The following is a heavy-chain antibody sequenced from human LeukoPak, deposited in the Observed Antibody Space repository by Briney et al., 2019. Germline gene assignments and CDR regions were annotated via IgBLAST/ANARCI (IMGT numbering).Heavy chain of an antibody. CDR1: GFTFSSYS. V-gene: IGHV3-48*04. J-gene: IGHJ4*02. CDR3: ARDDGSSWYPPLDY. D-gene: IGHD6-13*01. Sequence: GGSLRLSCAASGFTFSSYSMNWVRQAPGKGLEWVSFINHIGSTIYYADSVKGRFTISRDNARNSLYLQMNSLRAEDTAVYYCARDDGSSWYPPLDYWGQGTLVTVSS. CDR2: INHIGSTI.